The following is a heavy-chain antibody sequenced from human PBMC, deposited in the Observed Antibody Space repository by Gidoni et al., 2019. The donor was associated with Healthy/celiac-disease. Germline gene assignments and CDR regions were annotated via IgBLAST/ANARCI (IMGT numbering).Heavy chain of an antibody. Sequence: EVQLVESGGGVVQPGGSLRLACAASGFTFSRYWMSWIRQAPGKGLGWVANIKQDGSEKYYVDSVKGRFTISRDNAKNSLYLQMNSLRAEDTAVYYCARSLGVAAFPVDYWGQGTLVTVSS. V-gene: IGHV3-7*01. D-gene: IGHD6-19*01. CDR2: IKQDGSEK. CDR1: GFTFSRYW. CDR3: ARSLGVAAFPVDY. J-gene: IGHJ4*02.